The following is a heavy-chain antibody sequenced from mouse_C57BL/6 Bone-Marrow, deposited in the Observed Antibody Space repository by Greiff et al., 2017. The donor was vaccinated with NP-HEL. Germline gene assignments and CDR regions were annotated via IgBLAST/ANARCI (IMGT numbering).Heavy chain of an antibody. Sequence: QVQLQQCGAELARPGASVKLSCKASGYTFTSYGISWVKQRTGQGLEWIGEIYPRSGNTYYNEKFKGKATLTADKSSSTAYMELRSLTSEDSAVYFCARGTTVVRDAMDYWGQGTSVTVSS. CDR3: ARGTTVVRDAMDY. CDR1: GYTFTSYG. CDR2: IYPRSGNT. J-gene: IGHJ4*01. D-gene: IGHD1-1*01. V-gene: IGHV1-81*01.